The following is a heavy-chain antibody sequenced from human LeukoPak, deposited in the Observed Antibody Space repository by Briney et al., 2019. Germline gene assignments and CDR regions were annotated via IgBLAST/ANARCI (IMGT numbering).Heavy chain of an antibody. CDR3: AKDYYYDSNRYYFDY. V-gene: IGHV3-23*01. J-gene: IGHJ4*02. CDR2: ISGSGGST. CDR1: GFTFSSYA. D-gene: IGHD3-22*01. Sequence: GGSLRLSCAASGFTFSSYAMSWVRQAPGKGLEWVSAISGSGGSTYYADSVKGRFTISRDNSKNTLYLQMNSLRAEDTAVYYCAKDYYYDSNRYYFDYWGQGPLVTVSS.